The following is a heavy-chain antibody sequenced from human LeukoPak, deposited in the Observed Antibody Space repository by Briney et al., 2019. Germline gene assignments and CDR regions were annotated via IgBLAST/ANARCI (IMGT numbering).Heavy chain of an antibody. V-gene: IGHV3-23*01. CDR1: GFTFSNHA. J-gene: IGHJ5*02. CDR2: SSGDRK. CDR3: AKDRFGIDP. Sequence: GGSLRLSCVASGFTFSNHAMTWLRQAPGKKMQKPSESSGDRKYYAHTVKGGFTISIDNSKNTVFLQMDSLRAEDTAIYYCAKDRFGIDPWGQGTRVTVSS. D-gene: IGHD3-10*01.